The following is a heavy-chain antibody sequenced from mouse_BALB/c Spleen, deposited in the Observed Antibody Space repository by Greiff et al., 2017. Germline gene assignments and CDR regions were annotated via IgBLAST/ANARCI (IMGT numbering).Heavy chain of an antibody. CDR2: ISSGSSTI. D-gene: IGHD2-10*02. J-gene: IGHJ4*01. Sequence: EVKVVESGGGLVQPGGSRKLSCAASGFTFSSFGMHWVRQAPEKGLEWVAYISSGSSTIYYADTVKGRFTISRDNPKNTLFLQMTSLRSEDTAMYYCARSYGSYIYAMDYWGQGTSVTVSS. CDR3: ARSYGSYIYAMDY. CDR1: GFTFSSFG. V-gene: IGHV5-17*02.